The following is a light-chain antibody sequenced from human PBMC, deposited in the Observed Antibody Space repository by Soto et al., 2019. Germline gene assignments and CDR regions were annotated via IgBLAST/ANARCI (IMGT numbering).Light chain of an antibody. CDR1: QSISSW. CDR3: QQYNSYSGT. Sequence: DIQMTQSPSTLSASVGDRVTITCRASQSISSWLAWYQQKPGKAPKLLIYDASILESGVPSRFSGSGSGTEFTLTISSLQPDDFATYYCQQYNSYSGTFGQGTKVEI. J-gene: IGKJ1*01. CDR2: DAS. V-gene: IGKV1-5*01.